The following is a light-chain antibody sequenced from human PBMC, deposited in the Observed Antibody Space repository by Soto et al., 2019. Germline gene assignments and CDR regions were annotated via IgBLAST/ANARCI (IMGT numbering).Light chain of an antibody. Sequence: DIQMTQSPSSLSASVGDRVTITCRASQSISSYLNWYQQKVGKAPKVLIYAASKLKSGVPSRFSGSGSGTDFTLTISSLQPEDFATYYCQQSYSTPYTFGPGTNLEIK. V-gene: IGKV1-39*01. CDR1: QSISSY. CDR2: AAS. CDR3: QQSYSTPYT. J-gene: IGKJ2*01.